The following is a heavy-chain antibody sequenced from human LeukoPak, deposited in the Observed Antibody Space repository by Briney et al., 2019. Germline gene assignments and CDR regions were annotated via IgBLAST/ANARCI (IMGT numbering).Heavy chain of an antibody. J-gene: IGHJ6*03. D-gene: IGHD3-10*01. CDR2: IIPIFGTA. V-gene: IGHV1-69*13. CDR3: ARGTMVRGVILAKYYYYYMDV. Sequence: SVKVSCKASGYTFTSYGINWVRQATGQGLEWMGGIIPIFGTANYAQKFQGRVTITADESTSTAYMELSSLRSEDTAVYYCARGTMVRGVILAKYYYYYMDVWGKGTTVTISS. CDR1: GYTFTSYG.